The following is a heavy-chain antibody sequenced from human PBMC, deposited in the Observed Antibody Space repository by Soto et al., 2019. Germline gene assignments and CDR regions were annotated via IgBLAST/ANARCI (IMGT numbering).Heavy chain of an antibody. V-gene: IGHV4-59*08. Sequence: TLSLTWRFAFGSISPYYWSRIRKPPGKGLELVGYIYYGGGTSYNPSLKSRITISLETSKSQISLRLSSVTAADTAVYYCARLGGYYQSLDTWGPGTLVTVSS. J-gene: IGHJ5*02. D-gene: IGHD3-22*01. CDR2: IYYGGGT. CDR1: FGSISPYY. CDR3: ARLGGYYQSLDT.